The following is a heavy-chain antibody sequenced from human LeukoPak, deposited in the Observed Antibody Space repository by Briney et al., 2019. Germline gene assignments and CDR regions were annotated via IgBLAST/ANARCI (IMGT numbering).Heavy chain of an antibody. V-gene: IGHV3-30*18. D-gene: IGHD5-18*01. J-gene: IGHJ6*02. CDR2: ISYDGSNK. CDR1: GFTFSSYG. Sequence: GGSLRLSCAASGFTFSSYGMHWVRQAPGKGLEWVAVISYDGSNKYYADSVKGRFTISRDNSKNTLYLQMNSLRAEDTAVYYCAKDLGYIYGPYYYYYGMDVWGQGTTVTVSS. CDR3: AKDLGYIYGPYYYYYGMDV.